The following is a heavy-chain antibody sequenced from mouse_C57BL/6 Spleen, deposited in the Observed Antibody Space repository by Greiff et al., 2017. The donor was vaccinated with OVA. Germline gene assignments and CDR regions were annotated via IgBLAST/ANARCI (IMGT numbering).Heavy chain of an antibody. CDR2: IYPGDGDT. CDR1: GYAFSSSW. J-gene: IGHJ2*01. V-gene: IGHV1-82*01. Sequence: QVQLKQSGPELVKPGASVKISCKASGYAFSSSWMNWVKQRPGKGLEWIGRIYPGDGDTNYNGKFKGKATLTADKSSSTAYMQLSSLTSEDSAVYFCADYSNYEDYFDYWGQGTTLTVSS. CDR3: ADYSNYEDYFDY. D-gene: IGHD2-5*01.